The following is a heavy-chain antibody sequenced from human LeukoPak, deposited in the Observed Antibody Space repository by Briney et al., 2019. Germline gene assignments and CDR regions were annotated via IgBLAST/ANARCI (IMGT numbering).Heavy chain of an antibody. CDR1: GFTFSSYC. V-gene: IGHV3-7*01. J-gene: IGHJ4*02. D-gene: IGHD3-10*01. CDR2: IKQDGSEK. CDR3: ARERSMVRGEDDY. Sequence: GGSLRLSCAASGFTFSSYCMSWVRQAPGKGLEWVANIKQDGSEKYYVDSVKGRFTISRDNAKNSLYLQMNSLRAEDTAVYYCARERSMVRGEDDYWGQGTLVTVSS.